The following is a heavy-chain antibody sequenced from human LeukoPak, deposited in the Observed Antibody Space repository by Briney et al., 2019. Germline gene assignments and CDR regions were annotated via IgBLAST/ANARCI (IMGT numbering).Heavy chain of an antibody. V-gene: IGHV4-59*01. J-gene: IGHJ5*02. CDR1: GGSISSYY. CDR2: IYYSGSA. D-gene: IGHD1/OR15-1a*01. CDR3: ARENKYGWFDP. Sequence: PSETLSLTCTVSGGSISSYYWSWIRQPPGKGLEWIGYIYYSGSANYNPSLKSRVTISVDTSKNQFSLKLSSVTAADTAVYCCARENKYGWFDPWGQGTLVTVSS.